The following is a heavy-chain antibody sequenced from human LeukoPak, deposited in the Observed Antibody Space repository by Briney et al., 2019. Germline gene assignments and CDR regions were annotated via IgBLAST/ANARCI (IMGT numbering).Heavy chain of an antibody. D-gene: IGHD3-9*01. J-gene: IGHJ4*02. CDR2: INNSGGTI. CDR1: GFTFSSYE. CDR3: AKAGADRVLRHFDWSAWE. V-gene: IGHV3-48*03. Sequence: PGGSLRLSCAASGFTFSSYEMNWVRQAPGKGLEWLSYINNSGGTIYYADSVKGRFTISRDNSKNTLYLQMSSLRAEDTAVYYCAKAGADRVLRHFDWSAWEWGQGTLVTVSS.